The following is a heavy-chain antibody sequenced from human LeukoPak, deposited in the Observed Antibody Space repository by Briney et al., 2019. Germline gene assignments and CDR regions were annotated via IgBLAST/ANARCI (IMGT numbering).Heavy chain of an antibody. D-gene: IGHD3-10*01. J-gene: IGHJ3*02. CDR1: GVSISSGSNY. CDR2: IYSRGNT. V-gene: IGHV4-39*07. Sequence: SETLSLTCSVSGVSISSGSNYWGWIRQPPGKTLEWIGSIYSRGNTYYNPSLKGRVIILIYTAKNHFSLNLSSVTAADTAVYYCARSDGYGLVGIWGQGTMVTVSS. CDR3: ARSDGYGLVGI.